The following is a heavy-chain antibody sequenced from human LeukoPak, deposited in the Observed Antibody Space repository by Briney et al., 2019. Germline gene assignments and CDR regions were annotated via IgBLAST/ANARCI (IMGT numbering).Heavy chain of an antibody. CDR3: ATDLSGYCTNGVCYGPWFDP. V-gene: IGHV1-3*01. J-gene: IGHJ5*02. CDR1: GYTFTTYA. Sequence: GASVKVSCKASGYTFTTYAMHWLRQAPGQTLEWLGWINPANGYTKYSQQIQGRVTITRDTSASTAYMELSSLRSEDTAVYYCATDLSGYCTNGVCYGPWFDPWGQGTLVTVSS. CDR2: INPANGYT. D-gene: IGHD2-8*01.